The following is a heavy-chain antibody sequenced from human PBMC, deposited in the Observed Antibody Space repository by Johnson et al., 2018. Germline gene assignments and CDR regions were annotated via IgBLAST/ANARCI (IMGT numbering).Heavy chain of an antibody. CDR3: ARDEGGLGFFHH. CDR2: ISYDGSNK. D-gene: IGHD3-3*02. J-gene: IGHJ1*01. CDR1: GFTFSSYA. V-gene: IGHV3-30*14. Sequence: QVQLVESGGGVVQPGRSLRLSCAASGFTFSSYAMHWVRQAPGKGLEWVAVISYDGSNKYYADSVKVRFTISRDNSKNTLYLQMNSLSADDTAVYYCARDEGGLGFFHHWGQGTLVTVSS.